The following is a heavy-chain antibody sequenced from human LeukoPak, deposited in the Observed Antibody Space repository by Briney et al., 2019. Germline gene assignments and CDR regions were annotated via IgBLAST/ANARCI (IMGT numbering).Heavy chain of an antibody. CDR2: INHSGST. CDR3: ARGASITMIVVVDPYAFDI. CDR1: GGSFSGYF. D-gene: IGHD3-22*01. V-gene: IGHV4-34*01. J-gene: IGHJ3*02. Sequence: SETLSLTCAVYGGSFSGYFWNWIRQPPGKGLEWIGEINHSGSTNYNPSLKSRVTISVDTSKNQFSLKLSSVTAADTAVYYCARGASITMIVVVDPYAFDIWGQGTMVTVSS.